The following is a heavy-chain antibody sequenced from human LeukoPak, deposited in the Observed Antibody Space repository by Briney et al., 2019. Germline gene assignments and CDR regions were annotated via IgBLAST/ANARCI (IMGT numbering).Heavy chain of an antibody. CDR3: TRDTGYCSGGSCYSYYYYYGMDV. J-gene: IGHJ6*04. Sequence: GGSLRLSCTASGFTLGDYAMSWVRQAPGKGLEWVGFIRSKAYGGTTEYAASVKGRFTISRDDSKSIAYLQMNSLKTEDTAVYYCTRDTGYCSGGSCYSYYYYYGMDVWGKGTTVTVSS. CDR2: IRSKAYGGTT. CDR1: GFTLGDYA. D-gene: IGHD2-15*01. V-gene: IGHV3-49*04.